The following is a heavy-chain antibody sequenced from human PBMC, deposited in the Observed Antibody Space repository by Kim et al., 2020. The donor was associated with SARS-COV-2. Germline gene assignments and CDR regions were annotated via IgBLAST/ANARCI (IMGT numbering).Heavy chain of an antibody. CDR1: GFSVGNNQ. CDR2: IQGSGWT. V-gene: IGHV3-53*01. Sequence: GGSLRLSCAVSGFSVGNNQMTWFRQAPGKGLEWVSLIQGSGWTYYADSVKGRFTISRDKSKNTVYLQMNRLGGEDTAVYYCLGACDNSNWGQGTLVTISS. J-gene: IGHJ4*02. CDR3: LGACDNSN. D-gene: IGHD1-20*01.